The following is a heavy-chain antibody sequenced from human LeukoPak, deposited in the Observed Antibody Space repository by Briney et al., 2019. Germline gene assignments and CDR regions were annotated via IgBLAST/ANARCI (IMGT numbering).Heavy chain of an antibody. Sequence: GGSLGLSCAASGFTFRSYAMSWVRQAPGKGLEWVSAVSASADNTYYADFVKGRFTISRDNSKNTLYLQVHSLRVDDTAVYYCAKEAHRPLPTDCWGQGTLVTVSS. CDR1: GFTFRSYA. J-gene: IGHJ4*02. CDR2: VSASADNT. CDR3: AKEAHRPLPTDC. V-gene: IGHV3-23*01.